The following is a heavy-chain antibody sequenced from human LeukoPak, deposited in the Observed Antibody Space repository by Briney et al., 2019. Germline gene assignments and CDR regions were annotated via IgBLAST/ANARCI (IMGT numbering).Heavy chain of an antibody. J-gene: IGHJ3*02. Sequence: SETLSLTCTISGGSISSYYWSWIRQPPGKGLEWIGYIYYSGSTNYNPSLKSRVTISVDTSKNRFSLSLTSVTAADTAVYYCARVRRYSSRPDAFDIWGQGTMVTVSS. V-gene: IGHV4-59*01. CDR3: ARVRRYSSRPDAFDI. D-gene: IGHD6-13*01. CDR1: GGSISSYY. CDR2: IYYSGST.